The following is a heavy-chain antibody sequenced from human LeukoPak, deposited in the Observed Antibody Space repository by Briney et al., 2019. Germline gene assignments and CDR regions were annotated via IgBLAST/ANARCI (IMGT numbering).Heavy chain of an antibody. D-gene: IGHD3-10*01. CDR1: GYSFTSYW. V-gene: IGHV5-51*01. Sequence: GASLKISCKGFGYSFTSYWIGWVRQMPGKGLDGLRILYPGDSDTRYRPSSQGKVTISADKSISTAYLQWSSLNASDTAMYYCASRGAFGGDAFDIWGQGTMVTVSS. J-gene: IGHJ3*02. CDR2: LYPGDSDT. CDR3: ASRGAFGGDAFDI.